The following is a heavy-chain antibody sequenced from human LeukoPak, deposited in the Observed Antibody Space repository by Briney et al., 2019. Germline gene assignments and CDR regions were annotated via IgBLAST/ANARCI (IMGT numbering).Heavy chain of an antibody. V-gene: IGHV3-74*01. Sequence: GGSLRLSCAASGFSFSRYWMHWVHQVPGKGLVRVSRIDRDGTSTTYADSVKGRFTISRDNAKNTVYLQMKSLRVEDTAVYYCAREDRFGYNYAYGLDVWGQGTTVTVSS. CDR1: GFSFSRYW. J-gene: IGHJ6*02. CDR3: AREDRFGYNYAYGLDV. D-gene: IGHD5-18*01. CDR2: IDRDGTST.